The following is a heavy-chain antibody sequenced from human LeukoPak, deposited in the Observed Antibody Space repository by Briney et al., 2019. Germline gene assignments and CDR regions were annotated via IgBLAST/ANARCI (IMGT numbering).Heavy chain of an antibody. CDR2: IKHDASEE. CDR1: GLTFSAYW. D-gene: IGHD2-15*01. V-gene: IGHV3-7*01. Sequence: GGSLRLSCAASGLTFSAYWMNWFRQAPGKGLEWVADIKHDASEEHYVASVKGRFSISRDNAKLYLQMNSLRAEDTAVYYCAGGQGWHFDLWGLGTLITVSS. CDR3: AGGQGWHFDL. J-gene: IGHJ2*01.